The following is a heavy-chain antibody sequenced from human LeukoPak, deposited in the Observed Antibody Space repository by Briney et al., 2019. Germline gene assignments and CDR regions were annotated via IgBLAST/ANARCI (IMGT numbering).Heavy chain of an antibody. Sequence: GASVRVSCKASGGTFSSYAISWVRQAPGQGLEWMGGIIPIFGTANYAQKFQGRVMITADESTSTAYMELSSLRSEDTAVYYCARGSLAARLTRNWFDPWGQGTLVTVPS. CDR3: ARGSLAARLTRNWFDP. CDR2: IIPIFGTA. CDR1: GGTFSSYA. V-gene: IGHV1-69*13. D-gene: IGHD6-6*01. J-gene: IGHJ5*02.